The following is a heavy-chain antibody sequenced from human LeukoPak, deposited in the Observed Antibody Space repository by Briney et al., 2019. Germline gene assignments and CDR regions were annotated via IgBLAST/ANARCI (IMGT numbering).Heavy chain of an antibody. CDR2: IYYSGST. Sequence: SQTLSLTRTVSGGSISSGGYYWSWIRQHPGKGLEWIGYIYYSGSTYYNPSLKSRVTISVDTSKNQFSLKLSSVTAADTAVYYCARDHYDILTGSTAFDIWGQGTMVTVSS. CDR1: GGSISSGGYY. V-gene: IGHV4-31*03. CDR3: ARDHYDILTGSTAFDI. J-gene: IGHJ3*02. D-gene: IGHD3-9*01.